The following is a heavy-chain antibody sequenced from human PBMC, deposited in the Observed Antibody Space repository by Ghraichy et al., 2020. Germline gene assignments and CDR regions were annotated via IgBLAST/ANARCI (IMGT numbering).Heavy chain of an antibody. CDR1: GFTFSSYA. J-gene: IGHJ6*02. CDR2: ISCDGSNK. CDR3: ARSSYAGVDYYSYGIDV. Sequence: GGSLRLSCAASGFTFSSYAMHWVRQAPGKGLEWVAGISCDGSNKYYADSVKGRFTISRDDSKNTLYLQMNSLRAEDTAVYYCARSSYAGVDYYSYGIDVWGQGTTVTVSS. D-gene: IGHD4-23*01. V-gene: IGHV3-30-3*01.